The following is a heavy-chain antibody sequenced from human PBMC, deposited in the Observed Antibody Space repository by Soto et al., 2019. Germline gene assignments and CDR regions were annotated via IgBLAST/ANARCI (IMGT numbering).Heavy chain of an antibody. J-gene: IGHJ4*02. CDR1: GFTFSSYA. V-gene: IGHV3-23*01. CDR3: AKARRGCSGGRCNCYFDY. Sequence: EVQLLESGGGLVQPGGSLRLSCAASGFTFSSYAMSWVRQAPGKGLEWVSAISGSGRSTYYADSVKGRFTISRDNSKNTLYLQMNSLRAEDTAVYDCAKARRGCSGGRCNCYFDYLGQGTLVTLSS. CDR2: ISGSGRST. D-gene: IGHD2-15*01.